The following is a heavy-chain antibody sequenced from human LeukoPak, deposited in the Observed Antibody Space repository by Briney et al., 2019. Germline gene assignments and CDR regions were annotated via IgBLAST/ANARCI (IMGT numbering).Heavy chain of an antibody. J-gene: IGHJ4*02. CDR3: ARGPAGSRATLAY. CDR2: IIPIFGTA. D-gene: IGHD6-19*01. Sequence: SVKVYCKASGGAFSSYAISWVRQAPGQGLEWMGGIIPIFGTANYAQKFQGRVTITADESTSTAYMELSSLRSEDTAVYYCARGPAGSRATLAYWGQGTLVTVSS. V-gene: IGHV1-69*13. CDR1: GGAFSSYA.